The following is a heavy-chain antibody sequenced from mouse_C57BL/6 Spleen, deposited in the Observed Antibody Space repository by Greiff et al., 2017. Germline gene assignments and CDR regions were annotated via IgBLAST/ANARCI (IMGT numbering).Heavy chain of an antibody. Sequence: VQLQQSGPELVKPGASVKISCKASGYAFSSSWMNWVKQRPGKGLEWIGRIYPGDGDTNYNGKFKGKATLTADKSSSTAYMQLSSLTSEDSAVYFWARRGTAQATPFADWGQGTLVTVSA. CDR1: GYAFSSSW. D-gene: IGHD3-2*02. CDR3: ARRGTAQATPFAD. J-gene: IGHJ3*01. CDR2: IYPGDGDT. V-gene: IGHV1-82*01.